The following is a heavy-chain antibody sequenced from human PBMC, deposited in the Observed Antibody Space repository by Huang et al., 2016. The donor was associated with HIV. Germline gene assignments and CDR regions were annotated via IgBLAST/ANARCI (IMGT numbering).Heavy chain of an antibody. V-gene: IGHV3-30*03. CDR1: GFIFSNYG. D-gene: IGHD6-19*01. CDR3: ALKGDSSGWEYFRH. CDR2: ISYDGSNK. J-gene: IGHJ1*01. Sequence: QVQLVESGGGVVQPGRSLRLSCAASGFIFSNYGMHWVRQAPGKGLEWLAIISYDGSNKYYTDSVKGRFSISRDNSKNTLYLQMNSLRAEDTAVYYCALKGDSSGWEYFRHWGQGTLVTVSS.